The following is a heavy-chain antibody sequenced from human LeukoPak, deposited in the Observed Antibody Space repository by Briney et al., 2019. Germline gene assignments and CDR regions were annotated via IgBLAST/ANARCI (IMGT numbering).Heavy chain of an antibody. Sequence: GASVKVSCKASGYTFTSYDINWVRQAPGQGLEWMGWMNPNSGNTGYAQKFQGRVTMTRNTSISTAYMELSSLRSEDTAVYYCARLPQIAAAGTFDYWGQGTLVTVSS. CDR1: GYTFTSYD. CDR3: ARLPQIAAAGTFDY. V-gene: IGHV1-8*01. D-gene: IGHD6-13*01. CDR2: MNPNSGNT. J-gene: IGHJ4*02.